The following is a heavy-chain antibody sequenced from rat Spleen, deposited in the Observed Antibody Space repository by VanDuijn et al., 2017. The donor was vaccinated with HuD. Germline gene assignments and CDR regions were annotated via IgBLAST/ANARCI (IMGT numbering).Heavy chain of an antibody. CDR2: IDGEGSA. Sequence: EVQLQESGPGLVKPSQSLSLTCSLNGYSISSSYRWNWIRKFPGNKLEWMGFIDGEGSANYNPSLKSRISITRDTSKNQFFLQVNSVTAEDTATYYCARARYNSGYFDYWGPGVMVTVSS. CDR1: GYSISSSYR. V-gene: IGHV3-3*01. J-gene: IGHJ2*01. CDR3: ARARYNSGYFDY. D-gene: IGHD4-3*01.